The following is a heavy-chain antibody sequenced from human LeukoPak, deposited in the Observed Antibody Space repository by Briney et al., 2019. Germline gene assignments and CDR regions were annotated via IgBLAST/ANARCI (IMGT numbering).Heavy chain of an antibody. Sequence: GESLKISGKGPGYSFTSYWIGWVRQMPGKGLKWMGIIYPGDSDTRYSPSFQGQVTISADKSISTAYLQWSSLKASDTAMYYCARRRTPGGNRFYYGMDVWGQGTTVTVSS. V-gene: IGHV5-51*01. CDR3: ARRRTPGGNRFYYGMDV. D-gene: IGHD4-23*01. CDR2: IYPGDSDT. J-gene: IGHJ6*02. CDR1: GYSFTSYW.